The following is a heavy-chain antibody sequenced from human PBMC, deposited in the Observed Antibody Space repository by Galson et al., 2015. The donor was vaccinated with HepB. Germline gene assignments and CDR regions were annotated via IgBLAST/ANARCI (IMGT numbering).Heavy chain of an antibody. CDR1: GFTFSSYA. D-gene: IGHD2-2*01. CDR2: ISYDGSNK. Sequence: SLRLSCAASGFTFSSYAMHWVRQAPGKGLEWVAVISYDGSNKYYADSVKGRFTISRDNSKNTLYLQMNSLRAEDTAVYYCARGTDRDYYYYYGMDVWGQGTTVTVSS. J-gene: IGHJ6*02. CDR3: ARGTDRDYYYYYGMDV. V-gene: IGHV3-30*04.